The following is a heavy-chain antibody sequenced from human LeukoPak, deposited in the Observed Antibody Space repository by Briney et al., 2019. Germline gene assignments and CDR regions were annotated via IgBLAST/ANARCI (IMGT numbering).Heavy chain of an antibody. CDR1: GGSISSYY. CDR3: ARAQVAGGFGYFDY. D-gene: IGHD6-19*01. Sequence: SETLSLTCTVSGGSISSYYWSWLRQPPGRGLEWIGYIYYSGSTNYNPSLKSRVTISVDTSKNQFFLKLSSVTAADTAVYYCARAQVAGGFGYFDYWGQGTLVTVSS. J-gene: IGHJ4*02. V-gene: IGHV4-59*01. CDR2: IYYSGST.